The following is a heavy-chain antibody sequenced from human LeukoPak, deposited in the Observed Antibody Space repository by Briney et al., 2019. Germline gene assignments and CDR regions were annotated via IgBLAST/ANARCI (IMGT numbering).Heavy chain of an antibody. V-gene: IGHV3-74*01. Sequence: GGSLRLSCAASGFTFSRYWMHWVRQAPGKGLVWVSRINTDGRTITYADSVKGRFTISRDNAKNSLYLQMNSLRAEDTAVYYCATYSSRNAREFQSWGQGTLVTVSS. CDR1: GFTFSRYW. D-gene: IGHD2-2*01. J-gene: IGHJ1*01. CDR2: INTDGRTI. CDR3: ATYSSRNAREFQS.